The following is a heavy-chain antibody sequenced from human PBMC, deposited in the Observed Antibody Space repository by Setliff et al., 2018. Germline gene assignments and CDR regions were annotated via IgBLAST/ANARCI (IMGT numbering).Heavy chain of an antibody. J-gene: IGHJ4*02. V-gene: IGHV4-59*08. D-gene: IGHD2-8*02. CDR3: ARLSPYNTGPPFDY. Sequence: ASETLSLTCSVSGDSIFDNYWSWIRQSPGRGLEWIAYISYTGSTNYNPSLKSRVTISLDTSKNHFSLNLWSVTAADTAVYYCARLSPYNTGPPFDYWGQGTLVTVSS. CDR2: ISYTGST. CDR1: GDSIFDNY.